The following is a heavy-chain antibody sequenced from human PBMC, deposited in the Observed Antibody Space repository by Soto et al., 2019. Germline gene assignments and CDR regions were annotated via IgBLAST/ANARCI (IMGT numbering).Heavy chain of an antibody. D-gene: IGHD6-13*01. Sequence: EVQLLESGGGLVQPGRSLRLSCTASGFTFSSHAMTWVRQAPGKGLEWVSGLSDSGDSIYYADSVKGRFTIYGDNSMNTLYLQMNTLRVEDTAVYYCAKVSSSWYAGFFDLWGQGTLVTVSS. CDR3: AKVSSSWYAGFFDL. J-gene: IGHJ4*02. CDR2: LSDSGDSI. CDR1: GFTFSSHA. V-gene: IGHV3-23*01.